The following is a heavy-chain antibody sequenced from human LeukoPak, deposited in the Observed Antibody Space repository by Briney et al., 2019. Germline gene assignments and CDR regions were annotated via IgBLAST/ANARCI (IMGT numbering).Heavy chain of an antibody. D-gene: IGHD6-19*01. CDR3: ARAVAVAVPGPDY. V-gene: IGHV1-2*02. CDR1: GYTFTGYY. Sequence: ASVKVSCKASGYTFTGYYIHWVRQAPGQGLEWMGWINPNSGGTNYAQKFQGRVTMTRDTSISTAYMELSRLRSDDTAVYYCARAVAVAVPGPDYWGQGTLVTVSS. CDR2: INPNSGGT. J-gene: IGHJ4*02.